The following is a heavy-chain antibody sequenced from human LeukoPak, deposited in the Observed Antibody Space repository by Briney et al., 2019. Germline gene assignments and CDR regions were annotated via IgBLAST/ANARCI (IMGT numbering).Heavy chain of an antibody. CDR3: IVFGDSNH. V-gene: IGHV3-53*01. Sequence: GGPLRLSCAASGLTGSHNYVSWVRQAPGKGLEWVSAIHTSGDTCYADSVKGRFTISRDTSKNTLYLQINSLRVEDTAVYYCIVFGDSNHWGQGTLVTVSS. CDR1: GLTGSHNY. D-gene: IGHD4-17*01. J-gene: IGHJ5*02. CDR2: IHTSGDT.